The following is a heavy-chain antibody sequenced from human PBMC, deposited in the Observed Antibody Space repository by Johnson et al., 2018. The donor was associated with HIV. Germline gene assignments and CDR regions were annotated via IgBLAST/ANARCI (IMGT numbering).Heavy chain of an antibody. V-gene: IGHV3-30*14. J-gene: IGHJ3*01. D-gene: IGHD3-22*01. CDR3: AIPYYYDSGVYH. CDR1: GFTFSSYA. Sequence: QVQLVESGGGVVQPGRSLRLSCAASGFTFSSYAMHWVRQAPGKGLEWVAVISYDGSNKYYADSVKGRFTISRDNSKNTLYLQMNSLRAEDTAVYYCAIPYYYDSGVYHWGQGTMVTVSS. CDR2: ISYDGSNK.